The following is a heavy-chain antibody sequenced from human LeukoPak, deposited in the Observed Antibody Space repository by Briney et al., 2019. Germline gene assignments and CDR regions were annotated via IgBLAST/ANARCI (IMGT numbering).Heavy chain of an antibody. CDR1: GFTFSSYA. CDR3: AKDRQQWLAIQLARDYFDY. J-gene: IGHJ4*02. Sequence: GGSLRLSCAASGFTFSSYAMSWVRQAPGKGLKWVSAISGSGGSTYYADSVKGRFTISRDNSKNTLYLQMNSLRAEDTAVYYCAKDRQQWLAIQLARDYFDYWGQGTLVTVSS. CDR2: ISGSGGST. V-gene: IGHV3-23*01. D-gene: IGHD6-19*01.